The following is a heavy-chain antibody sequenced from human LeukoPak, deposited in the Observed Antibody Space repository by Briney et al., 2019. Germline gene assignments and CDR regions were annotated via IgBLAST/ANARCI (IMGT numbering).Heavy chain of an antibody. D-gene: IGHD5-18*01. Sequence: SETLSLTCTVSGGSISSYYWSWLRQPPGKGLEWIGYIYYSGSTNYNPSLKSRVTISVDTSKNQFSLKLSSVTAADTAVYYCASLSWGDSYGSFIVDYWGQGTLVTVSS. CDR3: ASLSWGDSYGSFIVDY. CDR1: GGSISSYY. CDR2: IYYSGST. J-gene: IGHJ4*02. V-gene: IGHV4-59*01.